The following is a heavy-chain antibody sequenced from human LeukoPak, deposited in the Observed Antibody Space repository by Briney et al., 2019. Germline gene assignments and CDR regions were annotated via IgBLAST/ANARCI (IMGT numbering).Heavy chain of an antibody. V-gene: IGHV3-13*01. Sequence: GGSLRLSCAASGIGFSSSDMHWVRQVSGKGLEWVSAIGHAGDTYYADSVKGRFTISREDAKNYFFLQMNSLRAGDTAVYFCAALGDSIYWGQGTLVTVSS. CDR1: GIGFSSSD. CDR2: IGHAGDT. J-gene: IGHJ4*02. D-gene: IGHD1-26*01. CDR3: AALGDSIY.